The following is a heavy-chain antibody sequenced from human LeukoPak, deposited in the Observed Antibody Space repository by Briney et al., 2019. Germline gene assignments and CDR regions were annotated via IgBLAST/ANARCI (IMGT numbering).Heavy chain of an antibody. Sequence: GGSLRLSCAASGFTFSSYWMSWVRQAPGKGLEWVANIRQDGSEKYYVDSVKGRFTISRDNAKNSLYLQMNSLRAEDTAVYYCARPSRQWLVRVAFDIWGQGTMVTVSS. V-gene: IGHV3-7*01. CDR1: GFTFSSYW. D-gene: IGHD6-19*01. CDR3: ARPSRQWLVRVAFDI. CDR2: IRQDGSEK. J-gene: IGHJ3*02.